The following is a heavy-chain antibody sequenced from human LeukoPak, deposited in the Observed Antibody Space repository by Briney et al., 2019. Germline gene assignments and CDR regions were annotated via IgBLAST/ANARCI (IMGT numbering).Heavy chain of an antibody. CDR2: IYYSGST. J-gene: IGHJ4*02. Sequence: PSETLSLTCAVSGGSISSGGYSWSWIRQPPGKGLEWIGYIYYSGSTYYNPSLKSRVTISVDTSKNQFSLKLSSVTAADTAVYYCARGVRYFDYWGQGTLVTVSS. V-gene: IGHV4-30-4*07. CDR1: GGSISSGGYS. D-gene: IGHD3-9*01. CDR3: ARGVRYFDY.